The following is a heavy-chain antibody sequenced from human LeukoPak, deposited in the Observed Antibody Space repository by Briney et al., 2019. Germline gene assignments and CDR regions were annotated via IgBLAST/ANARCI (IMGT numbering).Heavy chain of an antibody. V-gene: IGHV3-15*01. CDR3: TTGRYYGSGSYFPIY. CDR1: GFTFSNAW. D-gene: IGHD3-10*01. CDR2: IKSKTDGGTT. J-gene: IGHJ4*02. Sequence: GGSLRLSCAASGFTFSNAWMSWVRQAPGKGLEWVGRIKSKTDGGTTDYAAPVKGRFTISRDDSKNTLYLQMNSLKTEDTAVHYCTTGRYYGSGSYFPIYWGQGTLVTVSS.